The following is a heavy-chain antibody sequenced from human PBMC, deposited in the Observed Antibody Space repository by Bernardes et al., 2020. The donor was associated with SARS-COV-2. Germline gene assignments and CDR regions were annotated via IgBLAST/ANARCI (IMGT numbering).Heavy chain of an antibody. CDR2: IIPIFGTA. J-gene: IGHJ6*02. CDR1: GGTFSSYA. V-gene: IGHV1-69*13. Sequence: SVKVSCMASGGTFSSYAISWVRQAPGQGLEWMGGIIPIFGTANYAQKFQGRVTITADESTSTAYMELSSLRSEDTAVYYCARFQQLVRNYYYYGMDVWGQGTTVTVSS. CDR3: ARFQQLVRNYYYYGMDV. D-gene: IGHD6-6*01.